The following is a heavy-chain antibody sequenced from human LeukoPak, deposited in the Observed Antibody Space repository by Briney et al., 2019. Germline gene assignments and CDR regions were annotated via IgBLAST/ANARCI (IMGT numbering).Heavy chain of an antibody. J-gene: IGHJ4*02. V-gene: IGHV3-48*01. D-gene: IGHD2-2*01. CDR3: AKGLSIVVVPAAPGDY. CDR2: ISSSSSTI. CDR1: GFTFSSYS. Sequence: GGSLRLSCAASGFTFSSYSMNWVRQAPGKGLEWVSYISSSSSTIYYADSVKGRFTISRDNSKNTLYLQMNSLRAEDTAVYYCAKGLSIVVVPAAPGDYWGQGTLVTVSS.